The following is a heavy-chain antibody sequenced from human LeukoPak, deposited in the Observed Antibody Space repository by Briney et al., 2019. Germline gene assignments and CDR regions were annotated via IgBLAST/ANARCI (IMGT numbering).Heavy chain of an antibody. CDR1: GFTFDDYG. CDR3: ARDGLVGPFSY. Sequence: GGSLRLSCAASGFTFDDYGMNWVRQAPGKGLEWVSGISGSDGYTYYADSVKGRFTISRDNSKNRLYLQMNSLRAEDTAVYYCARDGLVGPFSYWGQGTLVTVSS. V-gene: IGHV3-23*01. D-gene: IGHD1-26*01. CDR2: ISGSDGYT. J-gene: IGHJ4*02.